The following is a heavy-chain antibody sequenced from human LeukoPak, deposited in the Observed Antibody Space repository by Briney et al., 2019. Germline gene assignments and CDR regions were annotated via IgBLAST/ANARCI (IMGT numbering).Heavy chain of an antibody. J-gene: IGHJ4*02. Sequence: GGSLRLSCAASGFTFSSYWMSWVRQAPGKGLEWVANIKPDGSEKYYVDSVKGRFTTSRDNAKNSLYLQMNSLRAEDTAVYYCASDYGSGSSYLDYWGQGTLVTVSS. CDR3: ASDYGSGSSYLDY. CDR1: GFTFSSYW. D-gene: IGHD3-10*01. CDR2: IKPDGSEK. V-gene: IGHV3-7*01.